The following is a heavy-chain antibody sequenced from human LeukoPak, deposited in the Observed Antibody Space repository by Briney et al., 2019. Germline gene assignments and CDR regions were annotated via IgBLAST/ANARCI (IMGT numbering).Heavy chain of an antibody. CDR3: AKGSSGWFGDYFDY. D-gene: IGHD6-19*01. J-gene: IGHJ4*02. V-gene: IGHV3-21*04. CDR2: ISFSGSYI. Sequence: GGSLRLSCAASGFTFSSYEMNWVRQAPGKGLEWVSSISFSGSYIYYADSLKGRITISRDNAKNSLFLQMDSLTAEDTAVYYCAKGSSGWFGDYFDYWGQGTLVTVSS. CDR1: GFTFSSYE.